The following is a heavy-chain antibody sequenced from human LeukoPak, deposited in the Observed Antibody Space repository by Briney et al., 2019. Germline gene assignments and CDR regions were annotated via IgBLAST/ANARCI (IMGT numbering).Heavy chain of an antibody. J-gene: IGHJ4*02. CDR2: IYYSGST. CDR3: AREFAVTKTKIFDY. D-gene: IGHD4-17*01. CDR1: GGSISCGDYY. V-gene: IGHV4-30-4*08. Sequence: SETLSLTCTVSGGSISCGDYYWNWIRQPPGKGLEWIGFIYYSGSTYYNPSLKSRVTISADTSKNRFSLKLSSVTAADTAVYFCAREFAVTKTKIFDYWGQGTLVTVSS.